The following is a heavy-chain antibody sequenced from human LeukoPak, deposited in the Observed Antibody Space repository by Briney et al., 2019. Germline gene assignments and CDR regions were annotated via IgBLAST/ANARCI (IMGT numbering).Heavy chain of an antibody. J-gene: IGHJ4*02. V-gene: IGHV3-30*18. CDR2: ISYDGSYK. CDR3: AKDTEDCSGGSCDSFDY. CDR1: GFTFSSYG. Sequence: GGSLRLSCAASGFTFSSYGMHWVRQAPGKGLEWVAVISYDGSYKYYADSVRGRFTISRDNSKNTLYLQMNSLRAEDTAVYYCAKDTEDCSGGSCDSFDYWGQGTLVTVSS. D-gene: IGHD2-15*01.